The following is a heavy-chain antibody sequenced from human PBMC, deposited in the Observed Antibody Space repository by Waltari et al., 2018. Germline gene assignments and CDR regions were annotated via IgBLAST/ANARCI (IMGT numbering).Heavy chain of an antibody. J-gene: IGHJ4*02. Sequence: EVQLVESGGGLIQPGGSLILSCAASAFSVSSNDMTWVRQAPGKGLEWLSIVTSDDKTYYADSVKGRFTISRDNSKNTLYLEMSSLTAEDTAVYYCARDKGVEPTTRFDYWGQGTLVTVSS. CDR3: ARDKGVEPTTRFDY. V-gene: IGHV3-53*01. CDR2: VTSDDKT. CDR1: AFSVSSND. D-gene: IGHD1-26*01.